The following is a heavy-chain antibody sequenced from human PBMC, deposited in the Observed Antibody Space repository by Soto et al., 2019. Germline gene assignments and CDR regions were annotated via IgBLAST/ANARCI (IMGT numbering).Heavy chain of an antibody. CDR2: ISGSGGST. D-gene: IGHD4-17*01. V-gene: IGHV3-23*01. Sequence: GGSLRLSCAASGFTFSSYAMSWVRQAPGKGLEWVSAISGSGGSTYYADSVKGRFTISRDNSKNTLYLQMNSLRAEDTAVYYCAKKAHESHSTVTAAYYYMDVWGKGTTVTVSS. CDR1: GFTFSSYA. CDR3: AKKAHESHSTVTAAYYYMDV. J-gene: IGHJ6*03.